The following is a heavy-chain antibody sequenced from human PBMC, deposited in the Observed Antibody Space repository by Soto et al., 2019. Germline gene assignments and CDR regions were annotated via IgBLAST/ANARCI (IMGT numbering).Heavy chain of an antibody. CDR1: GYRFTTYG. Sequence: ASVKVSCKVSGYRFTTYGINWVRQAPGQGLEWVGWFNPDNQNTNYAQKFQDRVSLTTDSSTNTAYMELRDLRSDDTAVYYCARVRFGDPFDFWGQGSLVTVSS. CDR2: FNPDNQNT. CDR3: ARVRFGDPFDF. J-gene: IGHJ4*02. V-gene: IGHV1-18*01. D-gene: IGHD3-16*01.